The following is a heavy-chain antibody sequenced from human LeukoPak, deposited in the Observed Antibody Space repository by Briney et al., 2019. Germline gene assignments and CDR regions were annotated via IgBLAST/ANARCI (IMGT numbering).Heavy chain of an antibody. D-gene: IGHD2/OR15-2a*01. V-gene: IGHV3-9*01. CDR2: ISWNSGSI. CDR1: GFTFDDYA. Sequence: HPGGSLRLSCAASGFTFDDYAMHWVRQAPGKGLEWVSGISWNSGSIGYADFVKGRFTISRDNAKNSLYLQMNSLRAEDTALYYCAKVLWEYGPDAFDIWGQGTMVTVSS. J-gene: IGHJ3*02. CDR3: AKVLWEYGPDAFDI.